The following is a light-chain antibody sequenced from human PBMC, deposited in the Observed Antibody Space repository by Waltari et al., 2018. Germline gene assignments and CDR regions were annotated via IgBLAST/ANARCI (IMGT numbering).Light chain of an antibody. CDR1: ALPKQY. Sequence: SNELTQPPSVSVSPGQTARITCSGDALPKQYASWFQQKPGQAPLMLIYKDNERPSGIPERFSASSSGTTVTLTISGVQAEDEADYYCQSAANSVTCDVVFGGGTKLTVL. CDR2: KDN. CDR3: QSAANSVTCDVV. V-gene: IGLV3-25*03. J-gene: IGLJ2*01.